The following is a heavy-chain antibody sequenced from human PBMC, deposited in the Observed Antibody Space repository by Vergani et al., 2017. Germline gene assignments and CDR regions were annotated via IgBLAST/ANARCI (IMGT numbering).Heavy chain of an antibody. CDR2: ISDSGGST. Sequence: VQLLESGGGLVQPGGSLRLSCAASGFTFSSYAMTWVRQAPGKGLEWVSVISDSGGSTFYADSVQGRFTISRDNSKNTLFLQMNSLRAEDTAIYYCAKVRGNYATLVDYWGQGTLVTVSS. CDR1: GFTFSSYA. J-gene: IGHJ4*02. D-gene: IGHD1-26*01. CDR3: AKVRGNYATLVDY. V-gene: IGHV3-23*01.